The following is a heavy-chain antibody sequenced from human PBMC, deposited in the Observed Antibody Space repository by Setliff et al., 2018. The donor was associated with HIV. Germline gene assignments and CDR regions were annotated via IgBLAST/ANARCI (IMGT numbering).Heavy chain of an antibody. Sequence: KASETLSLTCTVSGGSISSGSYYWSWIRQPAGKGLEWIGRIYTSGSTNYNPSLKSRVTISVDTSKNQFSLKLSSVTAADTAVYYCARDRGYYDSSGSDPGFDPWGQGTLVTVSS. CDR1: GGSISSGSYY. CDR3: ARDRGYYDSSGSDPGFDP. J-gene: IGHJ5*02. CDR2: IYTSGST. V-gene: IGHV4-61*02. D-gene: IGHD3-22*01.